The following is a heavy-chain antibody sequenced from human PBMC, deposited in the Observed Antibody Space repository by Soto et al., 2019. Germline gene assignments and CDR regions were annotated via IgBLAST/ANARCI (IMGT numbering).Heavy chain of an antibody. V-gene: IGHV3-74*01. Sequence: EVQLVESGGGLVQPGGSLRLSCAASGFTFSNYWIHWVRQVPGEGLVWLSRINGDGSGKNYADSVKGRFTIPRDNAKNTVYVQMNSLRAEDTAVYYCARGGLRAYWIDPWGQGTLVTVSS. CDR2: INGDGSGK. D-gene: IGHD4-17*01. CDR1: GFTFSNYW. J-gene: IGHJ5*02. CDR3: ARGGLRAYWIDP.